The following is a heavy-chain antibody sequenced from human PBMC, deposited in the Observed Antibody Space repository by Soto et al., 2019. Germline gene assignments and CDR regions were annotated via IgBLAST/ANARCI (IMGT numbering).Heavy chain of an antibody. CDR1: GLTSSSYS. Sequence: GGSLRLSCAASGLTSSSYSMQWVRQAPGKGLEWVAVISYDGSNKYYADSVKGRFTISRDNSKNTLYLQMNSLRAEDTAVYYCARVREWELLGALGYWGQGTLVTVSS. J-gene: IGHJ4*02. CDR3: ARVREWELLGALGY. CDR2: ISYDGSNK. V-gene: IGHV3-30-3*01. D-gene: IGHD1-26*01.